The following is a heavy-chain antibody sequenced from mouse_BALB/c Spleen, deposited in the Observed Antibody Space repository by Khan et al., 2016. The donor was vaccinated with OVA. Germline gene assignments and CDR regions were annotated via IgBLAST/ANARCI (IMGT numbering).Heavy chain of an antibody. V-gene: IGHV1S137*01. CDR2: ISTYYGDA. J-gene: IGHJ3*01. CDR1: GYTFTDYP. Sequence: VQLQESGAELVRPGVSVKISCKGSGYTFTDYPMHWVKQSHAKSLEWIGVISTYYGDASYNQKFKGKATMTVDKSSSTAYMELARLTSEDSAIYYCARGSGCAYWGQGTLVTVSA. CDR3: ARGSGCAY.